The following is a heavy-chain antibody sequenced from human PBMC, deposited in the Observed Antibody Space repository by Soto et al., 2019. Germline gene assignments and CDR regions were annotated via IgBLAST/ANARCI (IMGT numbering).Heavy chain of an antibody. D-gene: IGHD6-13*01. V-gene: IGHV4-31*03. J-gene: IGHJ6*02. CDR2: IYYSGTA. CDR3: ARARGVAAADLTLYYYYGMDV. CDR1: GGSISSGGYY. Sequence: QVQLQESGPGLVKPSQTLSLTCTVSGGSISSGGYYWSWIRQHPGKGLEWIGYIYYSGTAYYNPSLKSRISTSVDTSKNQFSLKLSSVTAAATAVYYCARARGVAAADLTLYYYYGMDVWGQGTTVTVSS.